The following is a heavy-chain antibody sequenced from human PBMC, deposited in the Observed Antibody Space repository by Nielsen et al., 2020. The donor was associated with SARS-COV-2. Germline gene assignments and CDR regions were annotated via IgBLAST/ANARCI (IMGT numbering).Heavy chain of an antibody. D-gene: IGHD6-13*01. CDR2: IKSKTDGGTT. J-gene: IGHJ6*02. V-gene: IGHV3-15*01. Sequence: WIRQPPGKGLEWVGRIKSKTDGGTTDYAAPVKGRFTISRDDSKNTLYLQMNSLKTEDTAVYYCARARPYSSSWPYIPYYYYGMDVWGQGTTVTVSS. CDR3: ARARPYSSSWPYIPYYYYGMDV.